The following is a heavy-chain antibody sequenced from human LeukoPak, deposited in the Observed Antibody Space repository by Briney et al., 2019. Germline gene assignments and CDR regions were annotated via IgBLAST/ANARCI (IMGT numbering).Heavy chain of an antibody. D-gene: IGHD1-1*01. CDR3: AREGTAGTNLNWFDP. CDR1: GGSMSSYY. J-gene: IGHJ5*02. Sequence: SETLSLTCTVPGGSMSSYYWIWIRQPPGKGLEWIGYIYYTGSINYNPSLKSRVTISVDTSKNQFSLKLSSVTAADTAVYYCAREGTAGTNLNWFDPWGQGTLVTVSS. V-gene: IGHV4-59*01. CDR2: IYYTGSI.